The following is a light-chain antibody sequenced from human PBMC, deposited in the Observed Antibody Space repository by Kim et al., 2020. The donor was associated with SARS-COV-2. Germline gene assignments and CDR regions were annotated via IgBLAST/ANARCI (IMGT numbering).Light chain of an antibody. CDR2: AAG. CDR3: QQYYNAPYS. J-gene: IGKJ2*01. Sequence: VGDRVTSNGRASQDISYALAWYQQKPGTAPKVLVYAAGKLQTGVPSRFSGSGSGTDYTLTISSLQPEDFATYYCQQYYNAPYSFGQGTKLEI. CDR1: QDISYA. V-gene: IGKV1-NL1*01.